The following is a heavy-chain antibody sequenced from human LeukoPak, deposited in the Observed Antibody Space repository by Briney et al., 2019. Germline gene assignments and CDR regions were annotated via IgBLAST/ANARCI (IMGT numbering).Heavy chain of an antibody. CDR3: ATVGSGGDFRHYYYYYGMDV. D-gene: IGHD2-21*02. CDR2: FDPEDGET. CDR1: GYTLTELS. Sequence: PVASVKVSCKVSGYTLTELSMHWVRQAPGKGLEWMGGFDPEDGETIYAQKFQGRVTMTEDTSTDAAYMELSSLRSEDTAVYYCATVGSGGDFRHYYYYYGMDVWGQGTTVTVSS. J-gene: IGHJ6*02. V-gene: IGHV1-24*01.